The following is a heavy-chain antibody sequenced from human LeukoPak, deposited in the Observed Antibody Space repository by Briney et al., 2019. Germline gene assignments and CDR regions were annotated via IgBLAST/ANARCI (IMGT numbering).Heavy chain of an antibody. CDR2: IRGSSDTI. CDR3: ARGSGYGEFDY. CDR1: GFTFSTYS. Sequence: GGSLRLSCAASGFTFSTYSMNWVRQAPGKGLEWVSYIRGSSDTIYYADSVKGRFTISRGNAKNSLYLQMNSLRADDTAVYYCARGSGYGEFDYWGQGTLVTVSS. V-gene: IGHV3-48*01. J-gene: IGHJ4*02. D-gene: IGHD5-12*01.